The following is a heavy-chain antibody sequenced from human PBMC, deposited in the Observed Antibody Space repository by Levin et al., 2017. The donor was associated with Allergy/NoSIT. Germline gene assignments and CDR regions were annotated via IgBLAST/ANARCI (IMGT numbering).Heavy chain of an antibody. D-gene: IGHD4-23*01. CDR3: AREPRMTTVVKGASYDYGMDG. V-gene: IGHV1-46*01. CDR2: INPSGGST. CDR1: GYTFTSYY. Sequence: GASVKVSCTASGYTFTSYYMHWVRQAPGQGLEWMEIINPSGGSTTYAQKFQGRVTMTRDTSTSTVYMELSSLRSEDTAVYYCAREPRMTTVVKGASYDYGMDGWGQGTTVTVSS. J-gene: IGHJ6*02.